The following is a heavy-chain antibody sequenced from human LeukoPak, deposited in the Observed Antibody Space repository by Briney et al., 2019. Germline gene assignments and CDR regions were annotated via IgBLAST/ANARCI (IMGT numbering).Heavy chain of an antibody. V-gene: IGHV4-31*11. CDR1: GGSISSADFY. CDR3: ARGSDYFDY. CDR2: IYYSGSA. Sequence: PSETLSLTCAVSGGSISSADFYWSWIRQHPGKGLEWIGFIYYSGSAYYNPSLKSRVSISVDTSKNQFSLTLNPVTAADTAVYYCARGSDYFDYWGQGTLVTVSS. J-gene: IGHJ4*02.